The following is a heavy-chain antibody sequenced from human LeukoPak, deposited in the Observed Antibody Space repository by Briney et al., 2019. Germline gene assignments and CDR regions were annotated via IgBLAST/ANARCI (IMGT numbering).Heavy chain of an antibody. D-gene: IGHD4-23*01. CDR1: GFTFSSYE. CDR3: ARDYGGSSPFDS. CDR2: ISSSDSTI. Sequence: PGGSLRLSCAASGFTFSSYEMHWVRQAPGKGLEWISYISSSDSTIYYADSVKGRFTISGDNAKNSLYLQMNSLRAEDTAVYYCARDYGGSSPFDSWGQGTLVTVSS. J-gene: IGHJ4*02. V-gene: IGHV3-48*03.